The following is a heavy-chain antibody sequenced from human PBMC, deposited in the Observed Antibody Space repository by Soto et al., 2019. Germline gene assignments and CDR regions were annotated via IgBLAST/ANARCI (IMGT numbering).Heavy chain of an antibody. D-gene: IGHD2-2*01. CDR2: INHSGST. Sequence: SETLSLTCAVYGGSFSGYYWSWIRQPPGKGLEWIGEINHSGSTNYNPSLKSRVTISVDTSKNQFSLKLSSVTAADTAVYYCARGLASTLGVVVPAAHPNDYWGQGTLVTGSS. CDR1: GGSFSGYY. V-gene: IGHV4-34*01. J-gene: IGHJ4*02. CDR3: ARGLASTLGVVVPAAHPNDY.